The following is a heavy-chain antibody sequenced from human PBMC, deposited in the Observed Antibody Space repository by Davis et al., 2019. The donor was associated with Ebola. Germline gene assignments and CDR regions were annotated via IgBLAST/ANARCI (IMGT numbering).Heavy chain of an antibody. CDR1: GFTFSSDS. CDR3: ARGDAFPDY. CDR2: ISSSSRTI. V-gene: IGHV3-48*02. J-gene: IGHJ4*01. Sequence: GESLKISCAASGFTFSSDSMNWVRQAPGKGLEWDSYISSSSRTIYYADSVKGRFTISRDNAKNSLYLQMNSLRDEDTAVYYCARGDAFPDYWGQGTMVTISS. D-gene: IGHD2-21*01.